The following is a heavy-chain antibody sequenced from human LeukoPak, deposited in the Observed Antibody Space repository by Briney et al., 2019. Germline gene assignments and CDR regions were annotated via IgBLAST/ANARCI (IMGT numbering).Heavy chain of an antibody. CDR2: MWTDRSDK. D-gene: IGHD3-10*01. CDR1: GFIFRNFA. V-gene: IGHV3-33*01. CDR3: ARGPYYNPSDAFDL. J-gene: IGHJ3*01. Sequence: AGRSLRLFCAASGFIFRNFAMLWARQAPGKGLVGVGVMWTDRSDKYYADSVKGRFTISRDNSRNALYLQMNSLRAEDTAVYYCARGPYYNPSDAFDLWGQGTVVTVFS.